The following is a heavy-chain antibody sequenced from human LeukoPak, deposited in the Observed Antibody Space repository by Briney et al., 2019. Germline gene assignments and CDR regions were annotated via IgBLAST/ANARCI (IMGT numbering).Heavy chain of an antibody. CDR1: GFTFSSYG. V-gene: IGHV3-30*02. CDR3: AKVFGGYHDAFDI. J-gene: IGHJ3*02. CDR2: IRYDGSNK. Sequence: GGSLRLSCAASGFTFSSYGMHWVRQAPGKGLEWVAFIRYDGSNKYYADSVKGRFTISRDNSKNTLYLQMNSLRAEDTAVYYCAKVFGGYHDAFDIWGQGTMVTVSS. D-gene: IGHD3-10*01.